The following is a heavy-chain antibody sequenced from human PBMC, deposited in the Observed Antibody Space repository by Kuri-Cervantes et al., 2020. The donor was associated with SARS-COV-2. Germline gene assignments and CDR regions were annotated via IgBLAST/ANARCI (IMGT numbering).Heavy chain of an antibody. CDR3: AKEGYSGYDYEFWSSPHFDY. Sequence: GGSLRLSCAASGFTFSDHYMHWVRQAPGKGLEWVAVISYDGSNKYYADSVKGRFTISRDNSKNTLYLQMNSLGAEDTAVYYCAKEGYSGYDYEFWSSPHFDYWGQGTLVTVSS. V-gene: IGHV3-30*18. D-gene: IGHD5-12*01. CDR1: GFTFSDHY. CDR2: ISYDGSNK. J-gene: IGHJ4*02.